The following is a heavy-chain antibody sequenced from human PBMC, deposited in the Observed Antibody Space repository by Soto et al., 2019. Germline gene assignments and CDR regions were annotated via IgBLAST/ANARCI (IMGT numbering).Heavy chain of an antibody. CDR2: ISSTSSYT. CDR1: GFTFSDYY. D-gene: IGHD2-15*01. V-gene: IGHV3-11*06. CDR3: ARGSCGGGSCSYFDY. J-gene: IGHJ4*02. Sequence: PGGSLRLSCAAYGFTFSDYYMTWIRQAPGKGLEWVSYISSTSSYTNYADSVKGRFTISRDNAKNSLYLQMNSLRAEDTAVYYCARGSCGGGSCSYFDYWGQGTLVTVSS.